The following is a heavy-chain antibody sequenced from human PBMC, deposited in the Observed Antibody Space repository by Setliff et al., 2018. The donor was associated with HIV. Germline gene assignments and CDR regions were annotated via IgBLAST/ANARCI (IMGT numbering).Heavy chain of an antibody. CDR3: ARDNRTGYSGGWPLDY. V-gene: IGHV1-2*02. CDR1: GYFFTAYY. Sequence: GASVKVSCKASGYFFTAYYMHWVRQAPGQGLEWMAWISPNTGGTQYAQKFQGRVTVTRDTPISTAYMEIKKLTSDDTAVYYCARDNRTGYSGGWPLDYWGQGTAVTVSS. D-gene: IGHD5-12*01. J-gene: IGHJ4*02. CDR2: ISPNTGGT.